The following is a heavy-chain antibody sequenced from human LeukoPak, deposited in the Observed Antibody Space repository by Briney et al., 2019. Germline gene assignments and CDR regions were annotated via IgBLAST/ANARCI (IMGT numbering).Heavy chain of an antibody. CDR2: IYSGGST. D-gene: IGHD4-11*01. J-gene: IGHJ3*02. V-gene: IGHV3-66*01. CDR3: ARDRSTRGAFDI. CDR1: GFTFSSYA. Sequence: PGGSLRLSCAASGFTFSSYAMSWVRQAPGKGLEWVSVIYSGGSTYYADSVKGRFTISRDNSKNTLYLQMNSLRAEDTAVFYCARDRSTRGAFDIWGQGTVVTVSS.